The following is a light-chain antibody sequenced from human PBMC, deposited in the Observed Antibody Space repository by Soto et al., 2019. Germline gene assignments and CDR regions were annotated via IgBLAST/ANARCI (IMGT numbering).Light chain of an antibody. CDR2: GAS. CDR3: QQSFRTLLS. J-gene: IGKJ4*01. CDR1: QTISFS. V-gene: IGKV1-39*01. Sequence: IQMTQSPSTLSASVGDRVTITCRASQTISFSLAWYQQKPGKAPKLLISGASTLQSGVPSRFSGRGSGTDFTLAISSLQPEDVGTYYCQQSFRTLLSFGGGTKVDIK.